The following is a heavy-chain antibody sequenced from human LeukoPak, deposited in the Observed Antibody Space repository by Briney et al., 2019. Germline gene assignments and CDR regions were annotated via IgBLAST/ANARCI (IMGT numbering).Heavy chain of an antibody. Sequence: GRSLRLSCAASPLTFRNYDTHCVRQAPGKGLEWVSFMRYDGNNKYDADAVKGRFTISRDNSKNMLYLQMNSLRADDTAVYYCAKDQAVAGHPLDYWGQGTLVTVSS. D-gene: IGHD6-19*01. J-gene: IGHJ4*02. CDR2: MRYDGNNK. CDR1: PLTFRNYD. V-gene: IGHV3-30*02. CDR3: AKDQAVAGHPLDY.